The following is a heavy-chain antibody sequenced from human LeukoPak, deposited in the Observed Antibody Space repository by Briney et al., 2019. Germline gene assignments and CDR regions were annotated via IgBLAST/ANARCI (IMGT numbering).Heavy chain of an antibody. CDR1: GGSISSYY. Sequence: SETLSLTCTVSGGSISSYYWSWIRQPPGKGLEWIGYIYYSGSTNYNPSLKSRVTISVDTSKNQFSLKLSSVTAADTAVYYCARGGRGPDAFDIWGQGTMVTASS. V-gene: IGHV4-59*01. CDR3: ARGGRGPDAFDI. J-gene: IGHJ3*02. CDR2: IYYSGST. D-gene: IGHD3-10*01.